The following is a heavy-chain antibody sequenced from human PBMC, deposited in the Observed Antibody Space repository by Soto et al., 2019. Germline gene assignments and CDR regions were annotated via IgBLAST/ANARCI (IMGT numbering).Heavy chain of an antibody. CDR2: ISGSGGST. CDR1: GFTFSSYA. Sequence: EVQLLESGGGLVQPGGSLRLSCAASGFTFSSYAMSWVRQAPGKGLEWVSAISGSGGSTYYADSVKGRFTISRDNSKNTLYLQMNSLRAEDTAVYYCAKVNPLLWFGASYIHTLGYFDYWGQGTLVTVSS. V-gene: IGHV3-23*01. D-gene: IGHD3-10*01. J-gene: IGHJ4*02. CDR3: AKVNPLLWFGASYIHTLGYFDY.